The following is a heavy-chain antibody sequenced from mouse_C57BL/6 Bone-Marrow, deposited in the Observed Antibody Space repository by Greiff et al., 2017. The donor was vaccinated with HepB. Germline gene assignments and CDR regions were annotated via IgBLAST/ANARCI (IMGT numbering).Heavy chain of an antibody. V-gene: IGHV5-4*03. D-gene: IGHD4-1*01. J-gene: IGHJ2*01. Sequence: EVKLMESGGGLVKPGGSLKLSCAASGFTFSSYAMSWVRQTPEKRLEWVATISDGGSYTYYPDNVKGRFTISRDNAKNNLYLQMSHLKSEDTAMYYCARIKLGRDFDYWGQGTTLPVPS. CDR2: ISDGGSYT. CDR3: ARIKLGRDFDY. CDR1: GFTFSSYA.